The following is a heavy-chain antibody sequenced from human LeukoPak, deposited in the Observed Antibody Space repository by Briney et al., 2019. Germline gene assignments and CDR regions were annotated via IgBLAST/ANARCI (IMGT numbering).Heavy chain of an antibody. Sequence: GGSLRLSCAASGFTFSSYGMHWVRQAPGKGLQWVAVIWYDGSNKYYADSVKGRFTISRDNSKNTLYLQMNSLRAEDTAVYYCARGVTMVRGVEYWGQGTLVTVSS. CDR1: GFTFSSYG. J-gene: IGHJ4*02. CDR3: ARGVTMVRGVEY. V-gene: IGHV3-33*01. CDR2: IWYDGSNK. D-gene: IGHD3-10*01.